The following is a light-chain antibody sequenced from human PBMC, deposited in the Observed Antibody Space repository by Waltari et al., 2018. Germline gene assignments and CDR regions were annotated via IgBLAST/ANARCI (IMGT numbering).Light chain of an antibody. Sequence: TCRASQDIRNWLAWYQQKPGKAPNRLIYATSSLQTGVPSRFSGSGSGTEFTLTISSLQPEDFATYYCQQANSFPITFGPGTKVDIK. CDR1: QDIRNW. V-gene: IGKV1-12*01. CDR2: ATS. CDR3: QQANSFPIT. J-gene: IGKJ3*01.